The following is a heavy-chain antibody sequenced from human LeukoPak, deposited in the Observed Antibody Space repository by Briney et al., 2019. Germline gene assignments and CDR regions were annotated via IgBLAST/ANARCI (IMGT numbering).Heavy chain of an antibody. CDR3: ARDIEAAGLFLDY. Sequence: GGSLRLSCAASGFTFSSYAMSWVRQAPGKGLEWVSAISGSGGSTYYADSVKGRFTISRDNSKNTLYLQMNSLRAEDTAVYYCARDIEAAGLFLDYWGQGTLVTVSS. CDR2: ISGSGGST. D-gene: IGHD6-13*01. V-gene: IGHV3-23*01. J-gene: IGHJ4*02. CDR1: GFTFSSYA.